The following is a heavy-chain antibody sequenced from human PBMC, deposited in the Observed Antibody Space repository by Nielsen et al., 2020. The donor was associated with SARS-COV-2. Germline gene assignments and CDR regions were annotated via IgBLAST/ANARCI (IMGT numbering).Heavy chain of an antibody. CDR1: GFTFNIYA. Sequence: GESLKISCIASGFTFNIYAMAWVRRTPGRGLQWVSGISASGGSTYYTDSVKGRFAVSRDNSRNTLYLQMHSLRAEDTAVYYCARDPAMVFDYYYMDVWGKGTTVTVSS. V-gene: IGHV3-23*01. D-gene: IGHD5-18*01. CDR3: ARDPAMVFDYYYMDV. CDR2: ISASGGST. J-gene: IGHJ6*03.